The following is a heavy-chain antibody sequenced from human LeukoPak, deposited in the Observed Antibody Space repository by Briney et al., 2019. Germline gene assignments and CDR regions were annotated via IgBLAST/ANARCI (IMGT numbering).Heavy chain of an antibody. CDR2: IKPDGSEK. V-gene: IGHV3-7*01. CDR3: ARERMYSGSGSTYPYYDY. J-gene: IGHJ4*02. CDR1: GFTFSTYW. Sequence: GGSLRLSCAASGFTFSTYWMTWVRQSPGKGLEWVANIKPDGSEKYFVDSVKGRFTISRDNAKNALYLEMNSLRAEDTAEYFCARERMYSGSGSTYPYYDYWGRGTLVTVSS. D-gene: IGHD3-10*01.